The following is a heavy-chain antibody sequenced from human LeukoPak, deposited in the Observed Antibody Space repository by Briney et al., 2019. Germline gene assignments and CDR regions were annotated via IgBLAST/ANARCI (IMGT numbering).Heavy chain of an antibody. CDR2: IKQDGTEK. V-gene: IGHV3-7*01. Sequence: GGSLRLSRAASGFTFSSYWMNWVRQAPGKGLEWVANIKQDGTEKYYADSVKGRFTISRDNSKNTLYLQMNSLRAEDTAVYYCAKDSVAALDYWGQGTLVTVSS. J-gene: IGHJ4*02. CDR1: GFTFSSYW. CDR3: AKDSVAALDY. D-gene: IGHD6-25*01.